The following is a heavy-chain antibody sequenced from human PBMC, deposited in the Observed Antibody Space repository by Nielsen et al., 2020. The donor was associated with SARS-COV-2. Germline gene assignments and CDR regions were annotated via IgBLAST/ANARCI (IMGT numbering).Heavy chain of an antibody. J-gene: IGHJ4*02. CDR2: ISSDSANR. CDR1: GYIFTNYG. V-gene: IGHV1-18*01. CDR3: ARDRDYDFWSGTNY. D-gene: IGHD3-3*01. Sequence: ASVKVSCKASGYIFTNYGISWVRQAPGQGLEWMGWISSDSANRKYAQKFQARVTMTTVTSTDTAYMELRSLRSDDTAVYYCARDRDYDFWSGTNYWGQGTLVTVSS.